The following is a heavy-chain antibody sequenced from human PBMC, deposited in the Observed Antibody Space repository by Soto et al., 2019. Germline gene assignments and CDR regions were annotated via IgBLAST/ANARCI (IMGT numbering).Heavy chain of an antibody. CDR1: GYTFTSYG. CDR3: ARSVRFPHYYYYGMDV. D-gene: IGHD3-16*01. Sequence: ASVKVSCKASGYTFTSYGISWVRQAPGQGLEWMGWISAYNGNTNYAQKLQGRVTMTTDTSTSTAYMELRSLRSDDTAVYYCARSVRFPHYYYYGMDVWGQGTTVTVSS. CDR2: ISAYNGNT. J-gene: IGHJ6*02. V-gene: IGHV1-18*01.